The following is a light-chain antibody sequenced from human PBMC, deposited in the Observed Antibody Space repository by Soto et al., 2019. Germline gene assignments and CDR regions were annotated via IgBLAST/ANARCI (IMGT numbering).Light chain of an antibody. J-gene: IGKJ1*01. CDR3: EHSNSYSEG. CDR1: QSISSW. Sequence: DMQVTKSSSKLAAAVGDGDTITRGASQSISSWLAWYQQKPGKAPKLLIYKASTLKSGVPSRFSGSGSGTEFTLTFSSLQLDDFATYYCEHSNSYSEGFGQGTKV. CDR2: KAS. V-gene: IGKV1-5*03.